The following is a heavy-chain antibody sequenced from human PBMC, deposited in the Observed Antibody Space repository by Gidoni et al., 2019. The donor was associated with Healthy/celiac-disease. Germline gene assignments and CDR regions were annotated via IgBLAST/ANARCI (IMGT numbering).Heavy chain of an antibody. CDR2: IWYDGSNK. CDR3: ARDGLWFGDWGSGMDV. J-gene: IGHJ6*02. D-gene: IGHD3-10*01. Sequence: QVQLVESGGGVVQPGRSLRLSCAASGFPFSSYGMHWVRQAPGKGLGWVAVIWYDGSNKYYADSVKGRFTISRDNSKNTLYLQMNSLRAEDTAVYYCARDGLWFGDWGSGMDVWGQGTTVTVSS. CDR1: GFPFSSYG. V-gene: IGHV3-33*01.